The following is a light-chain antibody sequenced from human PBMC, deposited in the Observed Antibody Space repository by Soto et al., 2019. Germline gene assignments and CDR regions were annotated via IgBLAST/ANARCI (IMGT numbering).Light chain of an antibody. CDR2: GAS. CDR3: QQYGYLVT. V-gene: IGKV3-20*01. Sequence: EIVLTQSPCTLSLSPGERATLSCRASQSITNNYLAWYQQKPGRAHRLIIYGASSRATGIPDRFSGSGSGTYFTLTISRLEPEDVAMYYCQQYGYLVTFGGGTKVEIK. CDR1: QSITNNY. J-gene: IGKJ4*01.